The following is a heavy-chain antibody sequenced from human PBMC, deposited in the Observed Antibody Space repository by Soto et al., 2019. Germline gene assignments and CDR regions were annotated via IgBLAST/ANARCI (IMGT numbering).Heavy chain of an antibody. CDR2: INPNSGGT. V-gene: IGHV1-2*02. CDR3: ARAETPTCYYDSSGSCP. CDR1: GYTFTGYY. J-gene: IGHJ5*02. D-gene: IGHD3-22*01. Sequence: ASVKVSCKASGYTFTGYYMHWVRQAPGQGLEWMGWINPNSGGTNYAQKFQGRVTMTRDTSISTAYMELSRLRSDDTAVYYCARAETPTCYYDSSGSCPWGQGTLVTVYS.